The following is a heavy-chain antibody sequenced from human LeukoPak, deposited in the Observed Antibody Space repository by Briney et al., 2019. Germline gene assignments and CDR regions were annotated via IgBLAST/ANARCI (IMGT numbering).Heavy chain of an antibody. CDR1: GFTFSSYG. J-gene: IGHJ6*02. V-gene: IGHV3-21*01. CDR2: ISSRNSYI. CDR3: ARVLAGSYYYYYALDV. Sequence: PGRSLRLSCAASGFTFSSYGMHWVRQAPGKGLEWVSCISSRNSYIYYADSVKGRFTISRDDAKNSLYLQMNSLRAEDTAVYYCARVLAGSYYYYYALDVWGQGTTVTVSS. D-gene: IGHD6-19*01.